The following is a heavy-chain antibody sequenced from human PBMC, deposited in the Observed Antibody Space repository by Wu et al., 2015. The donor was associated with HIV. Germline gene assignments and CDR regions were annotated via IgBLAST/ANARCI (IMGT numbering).Heavy chain of an antibody. Sequence: QVQLVQSGAEVKKPGSSVKVSCKASGGTFSSYAISWVRQAPGQGLEWMGGIIPIFGTANYAQKFQGRVTITTDESTSTAYMELSSLRSEDTAVYYCAREGRAAAGRRHNAFDIWGQGTMVTVSS. J-gene: IGHJ3*02. CDR2: IIPIFGTA. CDR1: GGTFSSYA. D-gene: IGHD6-13*01. V-gene: IGHV1-69*05. CDR3: AREGRAAAGRRHNAFDI.